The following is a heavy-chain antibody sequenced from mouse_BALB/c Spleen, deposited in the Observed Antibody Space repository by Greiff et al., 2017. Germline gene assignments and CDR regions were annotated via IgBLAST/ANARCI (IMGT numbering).Heavy chain of an antibody. CDR1: GFTFSSFG. CDR2: ISSGSSTI. J-gene: IGHJ2*01. D-gene: IGHD2-2*01. CDR3: ARYFGYGDYFDY. V-gene: IGHV5-17*02. Sequence: EVKLMESGGGLVQPGGSRKLSCAASGFTFSSFGMHWVRQAPEKGLEWVAYISSGSSTIYYADTVKGRFTISRDNPKNTLFLQMTSLRSEDTAMYYCARYFGYGDYFDYWGQGTTLTVSS.